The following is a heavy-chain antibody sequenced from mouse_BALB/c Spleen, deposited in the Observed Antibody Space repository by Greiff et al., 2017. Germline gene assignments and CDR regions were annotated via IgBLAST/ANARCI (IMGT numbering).Heavy chain of an antibody. CDR1: GFSLTSYG. CDR2: IWSGGST. D-gene: IGHD2-2*01. J-gene: IGHJ4*01. CDR3: ARCYGYTYYYAMDY. V-gene: IGHV2-2*02. Sequence: VKLMESGPGLVQPSQSLSITCTVSGFSLTSYGVHWVRQSPGKGLEWLGVIWSGGSTDYNAAFISRLSISKDNSKSQVFFKMNSLQANDTAIYYCARCYGYTYYYAMDYWGQGTSVTVSS.